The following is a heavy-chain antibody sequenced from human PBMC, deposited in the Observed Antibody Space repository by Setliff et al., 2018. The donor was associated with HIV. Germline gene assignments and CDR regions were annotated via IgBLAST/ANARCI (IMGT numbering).Heavy chain of an antibody. CDR2: IYDSGSP. CDR1: GDSVSSGSYY. CDR3: ARVYYFDSSGYYQRGDVFDI. V-gene: IGHV4-61*01. J-gene: IGHJ3*02. D-gene: IGHD3-22*01. Sequence: SETLSLTCTVSGDSVSSGSYYWSWIRQPPGKGLEWIGYIYDSGSPKYNPSLKSRVTISIDTSKSQISLKLTSVTAADTAMYHCARVYYFDSSGYYQRGDVFDIWGQGTMVTVSS.